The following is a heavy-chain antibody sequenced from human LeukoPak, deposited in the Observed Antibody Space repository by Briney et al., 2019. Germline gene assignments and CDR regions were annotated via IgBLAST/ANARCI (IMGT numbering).Heavy chain of an antibody. CDR3: ARGTTIFGVSLSAFDI. D-gene: IGHD3-3*01. CDR1: GYTFTGYY. V-gene: IGHV1-2*02. CDR2: INPNSGGT. Sequence: ASVKVSCKASGYTFTGYYMHWVRQAPGQGLEWMGWINPNSGGTNYAQKFQGRVTMTTDTSTSTAYMELRSLRSDDTAVYYCARGTTIFGVSLSAFDIWGQGTMVTVSS. J-gene: IGHJ3*02.